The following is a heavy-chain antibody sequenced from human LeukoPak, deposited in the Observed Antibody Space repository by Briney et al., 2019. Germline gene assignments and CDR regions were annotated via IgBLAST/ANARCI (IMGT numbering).Heavy chain of an antibody. V-gene: IGHV3-33*01. Sequence: GGSLRLSCAASGFTFSSYGMHWVRQAPGKGLEWVAVIWYDGSNKYYADSVKGRFTISRDNSKNTLYLQMNSLRAEDTAVYYCAIALKWSPYYFDYWGQGTLVTVSS. D-gene: IGHD2-15*01. J-gene: IGHJ4*02. CDR3: AIALKWSPYYFDY. CDR1: GFTFSSYG. CDR2: IWYDGSNK.